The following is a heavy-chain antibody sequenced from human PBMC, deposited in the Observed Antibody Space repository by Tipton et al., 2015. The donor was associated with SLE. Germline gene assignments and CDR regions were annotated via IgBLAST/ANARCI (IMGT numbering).Heavy chain of an antibody. CDR3: ARTSHYYDSSGYEWFDP. CDR2: IYYTGST. D-gene: IGHD3-22*01. Sequence: TLSLTCTVSGVSISYYYWSWIRQSPGKGLEWIGFIYYTGSTTYNPSLKSRVTISVDMSKKQVSLKLTSVTAADTAVYYCARTSHYYDSSGYEWFDPWGQGTLVTVSS. J-gene: IGHJ5*02. V-gene: IGHV4-59*01. CDR1: GVSISYYY.